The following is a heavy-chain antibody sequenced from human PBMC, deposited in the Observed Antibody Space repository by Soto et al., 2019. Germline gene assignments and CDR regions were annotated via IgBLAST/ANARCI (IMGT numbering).Heavy chain of an antibody. CDR3: ARDSATPWLDFDY. CDR2: ISAYNGNT. J-gene: IGHJ4*02. D-gene: IGHD6-19*01. Sequence: SAEVSYKASCYTFTSYGISWGRQAPGQGLEWMGWISAYNGNTNYAQKLQGRVTMTTDTSTSTAYMELRSLRSDDTAVYYCARDSATPWLDFDYWGQGTMVTVS. V-gene: IGHV1-18*01. CDR1: CYTFTSYG.